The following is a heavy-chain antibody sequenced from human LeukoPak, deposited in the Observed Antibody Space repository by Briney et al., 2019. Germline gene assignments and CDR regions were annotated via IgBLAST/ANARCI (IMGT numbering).Heavy chain of an antibody. CDR3: ARELLWRFDY. J-gene: IGHJ4*02. CDR1: GFPFSSYW. Sequence: GGSLRLSCVASGFPFSSYWMTWVRQAPGKGLEWVSSISSSSSYIYYADSVKGRFTISRDNAKNSLYLQMNILRAGDTAVYYCARELLWRFDYWGQGALVTVSS. CDR2: ISSSSSYI. V-gene: IGHV3-21*01. D-gene: IGHD2-21*01.